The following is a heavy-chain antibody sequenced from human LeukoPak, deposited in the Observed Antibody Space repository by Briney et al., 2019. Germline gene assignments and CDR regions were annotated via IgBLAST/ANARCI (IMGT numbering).Heavy chain of an antibody. J-gene: IGHJ4*02. CDR3: ATGYSSGWGTY. V-gene: IGHV1-24*01. CDR1: GYSFTSYW. Sequence: GESLKISCKGSGYSFTSYWIGWVRQMPGKGLEWMGGFDPEDGETIYAQKFQGRVTMTEDTSTDTAYMELSSLRSEDTAVYYCATGYSSGWGTYWGQGTLVTVSS. D-gene: IGHD6-19*01. CDR2: FDPEDGET.